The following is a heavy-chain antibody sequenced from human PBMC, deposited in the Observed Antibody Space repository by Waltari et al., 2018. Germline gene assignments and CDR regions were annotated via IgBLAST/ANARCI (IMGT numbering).Heavy chain of an antibody. CDR3: ARDYSSGWYEEGNWFDP. Sequence: QVQLVQSGAEVKKPGSSVKVSCKASGGTLRSYAISWVRQPPAQWLGWMGVIIPIFGTANYAQKFQGRVTITADESTSTAYMELSSLRSEDTAVYYCARDYSSGWYEEGNWFDPWGQGTLVTVSS. CDR1: GGTLRSYA. CDR2: IIPIFGTA. D-gene: IGHD6-19*01. J-gene: IGHJ5*02. V-gene: IGHV1-69*13.